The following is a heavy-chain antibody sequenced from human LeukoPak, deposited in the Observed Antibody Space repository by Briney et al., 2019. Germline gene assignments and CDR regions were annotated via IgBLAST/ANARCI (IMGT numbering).Heavy chain of an antibody. D-gene: IGHD2-15*01. J-gene: IGHJ4*02. CDR2: IYYSGST. Sequence: SETLSLTCTVSGGSISSSSYYWGWIRQPPGKGLEWIGNIYYSGSTYCNPSLKSRVTISVDTSKNQFSLKLSSVTAADTAVYYCAKGRGGSCYSSFDYWGQGNLVTVSS. CDR3: AKGRGGSCYSSFDY. V-gene: IGHV4-39*07. CDR1: GGSISSSSYY.